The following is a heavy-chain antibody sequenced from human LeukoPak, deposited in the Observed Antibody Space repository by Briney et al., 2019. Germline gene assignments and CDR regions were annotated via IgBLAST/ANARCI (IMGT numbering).Heavy chain of an antibody. CDR1: GGTFSSYA. Sequence: SVKVSWKASGGTFSSYAISWVRQAPGQGLEWMGGIIPIFGTANYAQKFQGRVTITTDESTSTAYMELSSLRSEDTAVYYCARLYGDYVGGAFDIWGQGTMVTVSS. V-gene: IGHV1-69*05. J-gene: IGHJ3*02. CDR3: ARLYGDYVGGAFDI. D-gene: IGHD4-17*01. CDR2: IIPIFGTA.